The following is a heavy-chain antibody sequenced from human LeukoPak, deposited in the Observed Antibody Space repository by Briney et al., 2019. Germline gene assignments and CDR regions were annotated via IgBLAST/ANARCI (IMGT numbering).Heavy chain of an antibody. CDR3: ARRQGSGWYENWFDP. D-gene: IGHD6-19*01. CDR1: GGSFSGYY. Sequence: SETLSLTCAVYGGSFSGYYWSWIRQPPGKGLEWIGEINHSGSTNYNPSLKSRVTISVDTSKNQFSLKLSSVTAADTAVYYCARRQGSGWYENWFDPWGQGTLFTVSS. CDR2: INHSGST. V-gene: IGHV4-34*01. J-gene: IGHJ5*02.